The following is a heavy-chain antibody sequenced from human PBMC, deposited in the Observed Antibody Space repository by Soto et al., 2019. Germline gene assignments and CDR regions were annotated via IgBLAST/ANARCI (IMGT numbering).Heavy chain of an antibody. D-gene: IGHD6-6*01. J-gene: IGHJ4*02. CDR3: ARGELGRIAALDY. CDR2: SYSGGST. V-gene: IGHV3-53*04. CDR1: DFTVSSNY. Sequence: EVQLVESGGGLVQPGGSLRLSCAASDFTVSSNYMRWVRQAPGKGLEWVSVSYSGGSTYYAGSVKGRFTISRHNSKNTLYLQMNSLRGEDTAVYYCARGELGRIAALDYWGQGTLVTVSS.